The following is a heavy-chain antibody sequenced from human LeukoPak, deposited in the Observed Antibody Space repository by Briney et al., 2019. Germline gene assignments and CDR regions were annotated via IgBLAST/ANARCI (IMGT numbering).Heavy chain of an antibody. CDR1: GGSISSSSYY. CDR3: ASESSDHPFTRRIAAAGLYYFDY. CDR2: IYYSGST. V-gene: IGHV4-39*07. J-gene: IGHJ4*02. Sequence: SETLSLTCTVSGGSISSSSYYWGWIRQPPGKGLEWNGSIYYSGSTYYNPSLKSRVTISVDTSKNQFSLKLSSVTAADTAVYYCASESSDHPFTRRIAAAGLYYFDYWGQGTLVTVSS. D-gene: IGHD6-13*01.